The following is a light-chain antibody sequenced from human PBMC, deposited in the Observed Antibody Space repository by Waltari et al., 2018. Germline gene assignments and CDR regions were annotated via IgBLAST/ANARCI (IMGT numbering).Light chain of an antibody. CDR1: SPNIGNNY. CDR2: ENT. V-gene: IGLV1-51*02. J-gene: IGLJ3*02. CDR3: QSYDTSLSVV. Sequence: QSVLTQPPSVSAAPGPRVTISCPGGSPNIGNNYVSGYRQFPGTAPKLLIYENTERPSGIPGRFSGSKSGTSATLAITGLQAEDEADYYCQSYDTSLSVVFGGGTKLTVL.